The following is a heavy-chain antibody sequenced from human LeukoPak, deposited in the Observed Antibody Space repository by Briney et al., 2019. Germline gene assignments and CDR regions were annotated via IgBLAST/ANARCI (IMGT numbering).Heavy chain of an antibody. V-gene: IGHV4-39*01. Sequence: SETLSLTCTVTGGSISSSFYYWGWLRQPPGKGLEWIGSIYYRGTTYYNPSLKSRVTISVDTSKTQFSLQLSSVTAADTAVYYCARTFYGSGSSFDYWGQGTLVTVSS. CDR1: GGSISSSFYY. CDR2: IYYRGTT. J-gene: IGHJ4*02. D-gene: IGHD3-10*01. CDR3: ARTFYGSGSSFDY.